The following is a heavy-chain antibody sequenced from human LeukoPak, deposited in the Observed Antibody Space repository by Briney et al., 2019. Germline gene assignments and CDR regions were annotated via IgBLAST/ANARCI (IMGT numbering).Heavy chain of an antibody. CDR3: ARGHSSSFRHAFDI. V-gene: IGHV3-53*01. Sequence: GGSLRLSCAASGFTFDDYAMHWVRQAPGKGLEWVSVIYSGGSTYYADSVKGRFTISRDNSKNTLYLQMNSLRAEDTAVYYCARGHSSSFRHAFDIWGQGTMVTVSS. CDR1: GFTFDDYA. D-gene: IGHD6-6*01. CDR2: IYSGGST. J-gene: IGHJ3*02.